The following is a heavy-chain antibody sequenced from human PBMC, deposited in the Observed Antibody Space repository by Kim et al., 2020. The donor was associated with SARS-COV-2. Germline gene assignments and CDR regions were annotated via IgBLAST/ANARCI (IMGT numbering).Heavy chain of an antibody. CDR2: IYSGGTT. CDR1: GFTVSSNY. CDR3: ATYTGRNYINYFDY. J-gene: IGHJ4*02. D-gene: IGHD1-26*01. V-gene: IGHV3-53*01. Sequence: GGSLRLSCAASGFTVSSNYMTWVRQAPGKGLECVSLIYSGGTTYYADSVKGRFTISRDNSKNTLYLQMNSLRAEDTAVYYCATYTGRNYINYFDYWGQGTLVTVSS.